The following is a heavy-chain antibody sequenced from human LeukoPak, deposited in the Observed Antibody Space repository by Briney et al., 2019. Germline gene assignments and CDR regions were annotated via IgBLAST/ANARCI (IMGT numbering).Heavy chain of an antibody. Sequence: GGSLRLSCAASGFTFSSYGMHWVRQAPGKGLEWVAIISYDATNKYYADSVKGRFTISRDNSKNTLYLQMDSLRAEDTAVYYCAREDKGQIYFDYWGQGTLVTVSS. CDR3: AREDKGQIYFDY. V-gene: IGHV3-30*19. CDR1: GFTFSSYG. J-gene: IGHJ4*02. CDR2: ISYDATNK. D-gene: IGHD2-15*01.